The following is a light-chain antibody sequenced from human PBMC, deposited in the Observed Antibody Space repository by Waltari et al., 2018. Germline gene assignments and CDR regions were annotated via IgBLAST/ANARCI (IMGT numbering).Light chain of an antibody. Sequence: QSALTQPPSASGSPGQSVTISCTGTSSDIGGYDYFSWYQQHPGKAPKVLIYDVSKRPSGVPDRFSGSKSGHTASLTVSGLQAEDEADYYCSSYGGSNNLVFGGGTKLTVL. J-gene: IGLJ3*02. CDR1: SSDIGGYDY. CDR3: SSYGGSNNLV. CDR2: DVS. V-gene: IGLV2-8*01.